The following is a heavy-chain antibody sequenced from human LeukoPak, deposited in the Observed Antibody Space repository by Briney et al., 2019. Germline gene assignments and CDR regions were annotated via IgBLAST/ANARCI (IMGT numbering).Heavy chain of an antibody. CDR1: GGTFSSYA. V-gene: IGHV1-69*04. CDR2: IIPIFGIA. CDR3: ARWYYYDSSGSDYYFDY. J-gene: IGHJ4*02. Sequence: ASVKVSCKASGGTFSSYAISWVRQAPGQGLEWMGRIIPIFGIANCAQKFQGRVTITADKSTSTAYMELSSLRSEDTAVYYCARWYYYDSSGSDYYFDYWGQGTLATVSS. D-gene: IGHD3-22*01.